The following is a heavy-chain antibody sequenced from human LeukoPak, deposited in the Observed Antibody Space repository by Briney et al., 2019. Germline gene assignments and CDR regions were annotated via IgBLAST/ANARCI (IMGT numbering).Heavy chain of an antibody. J-gene: IGHJ6*03. CDR1: GFTFSDYF. Sequence: GGSLRLSCAASGFTFSDYFMSWLRQAPGKGLEWVSYISNRGTTIYYADSVKGRFTVSRDNAKNSLYLHMNSLRAEDTAVYYCGRAKEDYSGYGTYEQYYYFYMDVWGKGTTVTVSS. CDR2: ISNRGTTI. D-gene: IGHD5-12*01. V-gene: IGHV3-11*01. CDR3: GRAKEDYSGYGTYEQYYYFYMDV.